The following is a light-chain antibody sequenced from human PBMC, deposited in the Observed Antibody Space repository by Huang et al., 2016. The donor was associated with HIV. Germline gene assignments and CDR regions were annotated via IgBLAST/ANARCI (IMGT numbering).Light chain of an antibody. CDR1: RSVSSN. CDR3: QQYNNWLLS. V-gene: IGKV3-15*01. Sequence: IVMTQSPANLSVSPGERVTVSCRANRSVSSNLAWYQQRPGQAPRLLIYGSSPRAPGIPARFSGSGSGTDFSLTISSLQSEDFALYYCQQYNNWLLSFGGGTRVDI. CDR2: GSS. J-gene: IGKJ4*01.